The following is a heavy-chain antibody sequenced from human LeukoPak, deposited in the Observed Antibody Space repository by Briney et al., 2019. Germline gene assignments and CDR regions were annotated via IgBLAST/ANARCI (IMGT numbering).Heavy chain of an antibody. D-gene: IGHD5-18*01. Sequence: SETLSLTCAVSGYSISSGYYWGWIRQPPGKGLEWIGNIYHSGSTYYNPSLKSRVTISVDTSKNQFSLKLSSVTAADTAVYYCARSNYGYPDYWGQGTLVTVSS. J-gene: IGHJ4*02. CDR1: GYSISSGYY. CDR2: IYHSGST. CDR3: ARSNYGYPDY. V-gene: IGHV4-38-2*01.